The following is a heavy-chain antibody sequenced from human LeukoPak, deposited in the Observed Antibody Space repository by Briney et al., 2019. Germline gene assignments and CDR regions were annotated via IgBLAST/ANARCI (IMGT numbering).Heavy chain of an antibody. CDR2: IYYSGST. CDR1: GGSISNYF. J-gene: IGHJ3*02. CDR3: ARVSSGWQPKNGFDI. Sequence: SETLSLTCTVAGGSISNYFWSWIRQPPGKGLEWIGYIYYSGSTNYNPSLKSRVTISVDTSKNQFSLKLSSVTAADTAVYYCARVSSGWQPKNGFDIWGQGTMVTVSS. V-gene: IGHV4-59*01. D-gene: IGHD6-19*01.